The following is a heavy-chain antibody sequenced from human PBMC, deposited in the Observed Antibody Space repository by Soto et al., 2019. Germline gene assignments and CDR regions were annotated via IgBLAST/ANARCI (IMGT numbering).Heavy chain of an antibody. CDR1: SGPFSTYY. CDR3: AGGPAADYFDY. CDR2: IYSSGST. Sequence: QVQLQESGPGLVKASETLSLTCTVSSGPFSTYYWSWIWQPAGRGLEWIGRIYSSGSTLYNPSLKSRVTMSVDTSKNQISLKLTSVTAADTAVYYCAGGPAADYFDYWGQGILVIVSS. J-gene: IGHJ4*02. D-gene: IGHD6-13*01. V-gene: IGHV4-4*07.